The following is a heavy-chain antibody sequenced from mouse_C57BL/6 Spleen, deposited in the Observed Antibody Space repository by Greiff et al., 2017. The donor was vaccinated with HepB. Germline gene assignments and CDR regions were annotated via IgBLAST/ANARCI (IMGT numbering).Heavy chain of an antibody. D-gene: IGHD2-4*01. CDR3: ARSSSYDYDAY. V-gene: IGHV1-81*01. CDR2: IYPRSGNT. CDR1: GYTFTSYG. Sequence: QVQLKESGAELARPGASVKLSCKASGYTFTSYGISWVKQRTGQGLEWIGEIYPRSGNTYYNEKFKGKATLTADKSSSTAYMELRSLTSEDSAVYFCARSSSYDYDAYWGQGTTLTVSS. J-gene: IGHJ2*01.